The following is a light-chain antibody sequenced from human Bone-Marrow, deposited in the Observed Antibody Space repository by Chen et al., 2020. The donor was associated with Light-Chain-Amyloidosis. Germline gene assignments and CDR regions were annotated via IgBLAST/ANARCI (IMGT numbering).Light chain of an antibody. Sequence: DIQMTQSPSTLSASVGDRVTITCRASQSISSWLAWYQQKPGKAPKLLIYKASSLESGVPSRFSGSGSVTEFTLTISSLQPDDFATYYCQQYNSYSTLGQGTKLEIK. CDR2: KAS. CDR1: QSISSW. J-gene: IGKJ2*01. V-gene: IGKV1-5*03. CDR3: QQYNSYST.